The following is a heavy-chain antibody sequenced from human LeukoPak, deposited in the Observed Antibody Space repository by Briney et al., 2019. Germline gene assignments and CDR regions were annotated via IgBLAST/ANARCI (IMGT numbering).Heavy chain of an antibody. CDR3: ARAITMVRGVITHPYFDY. CDR1: GFTFSSYS. J-gene: IGHJ4*02. V-gene: IGHV3-21*01. Sequence: GGSLRLSCAASGFTFSSYSMNWVRQAPGKGLEWVSSISSSSYIYYADSVKGRFTISRDNAKNSLYLQMNSLRAEDTAVYYCARAITMVRGVITHPYFDYWGQGTLVTVSS. D-gene: IGHD3-10*01. CDR2: ISSSSYI.